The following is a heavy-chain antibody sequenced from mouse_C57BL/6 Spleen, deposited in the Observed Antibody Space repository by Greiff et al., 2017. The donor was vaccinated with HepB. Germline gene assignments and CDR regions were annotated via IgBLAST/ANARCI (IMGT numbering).Heavy chain of an antibody. Sequence: DVQLQESGPVLVKPGASVKMSCKASGYTFTDYYMNWVKQSHGKSLEWIGVINPYNGGTSYNQKFKGKATLTVDKSSSTAYMELNSLTSEDSAVFYCARGDDYEYFDVWGTGTTVTVSS. D-gene: IGHD2-4*01. V-gene: IGHV1-19*01. J-gene: IGHJ1*03. CDR3: ARGDDYEYFDV. CDR1: GYTFTDYY. CDR2: INPYNGGT.